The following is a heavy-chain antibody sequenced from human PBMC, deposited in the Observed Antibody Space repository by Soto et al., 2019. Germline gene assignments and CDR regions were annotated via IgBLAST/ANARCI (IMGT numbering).Heavy chain of an antibody. Sequence: GESLKISCMGSGYSFTSYWIGWVRQMPGKGLEWMGIIYPGDSDTRYSPSFQGQVTISADKSISTAYLQWSSLKASDTAMYYCASARPEMATIPYYWGQGTLVTVSS. CDR1: GYSFTSYW. D-gene: IGHD5-12*01. CDR2: IYPGDSDT. CDR3: ASARPEMATIPYY. V-gene: IGHV5-51*01. J-gene: IGHJ4*02.